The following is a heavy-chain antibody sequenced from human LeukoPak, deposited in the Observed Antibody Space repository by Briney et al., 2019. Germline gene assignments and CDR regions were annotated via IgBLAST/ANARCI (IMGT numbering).Heavy chain of an antibody. D-gene: IGHD3-10*01. CDR3: ARAPPYGSGSYSDY. CDR1: GYTFTGYY. J-gene: IGHJ4*02. Sequence: ASVKVSCKASGYTFTGYYMHWVRQAPGQGLEWMGWINPNSGGTNYAQKFQGRVTMTRDTSISTAYMELSRLRSDDTAVYYCARAPPYGSGSYSDYWGQGTLVTVSS. V-gene: IGHV1-2*02. CDR2: INPNSGGT.